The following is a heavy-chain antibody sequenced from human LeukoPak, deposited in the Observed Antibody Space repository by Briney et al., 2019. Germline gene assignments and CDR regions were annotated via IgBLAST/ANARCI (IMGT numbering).Heavy chain of an antibody. D-gene: IGHD5-12*01. CDR3: ARLRRSYDY. V-gene: IGHV4-34*01. J-gene: IGHJ4*02. CDR1: GGSFSGYY. Sequence: KPSETLSLTCAVYGGSFSGYYWSWIRQPPGKGLEWIGEINHSGSTNYNPSLKSRVTISVDTSKNQFSLKLSSVTAADTAVYYCARLRRSYDYWGQGTLVTVSS. CDR2: INHSGST.